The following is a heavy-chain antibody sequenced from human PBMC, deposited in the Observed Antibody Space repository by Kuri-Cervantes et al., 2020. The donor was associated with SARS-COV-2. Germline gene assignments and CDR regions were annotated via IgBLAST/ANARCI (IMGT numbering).Heavy chain of an antibody. Sequence: SVKVSCKASGYTFTSYGISWVRQAPGQGLEWMGGIIPIFGTANYAQKFQGRVTITTDESTSTAYMELSSLRSEDTAVYYCARWVGLEPTGFDYWGQGTLVTVSS. CDR2: IIPIFGTA. CDR3: ARWVGLEPTGFDY. CDR1: GYTFTSYG. J-gene: IGHJ4*02. V-gene: IGHV1-69*05. D-gene: IGHD1-1*01.